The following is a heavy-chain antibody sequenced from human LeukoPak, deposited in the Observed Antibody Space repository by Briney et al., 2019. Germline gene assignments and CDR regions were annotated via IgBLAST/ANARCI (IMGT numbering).Heavy chain of an antibody. CDR2: TYYSGGT. J-gene: IGHJ5*02. CDR3: ARVVNYTSRKNWYDP. Sequence: SETLSLTCTVSGGSRNTFYWTWIRQPPGKGLEWIGYTYYSGGTKYNPSLDSRVTISVDASKSQFSLKLNSVTTADTAVYYCARVVNYTSRKNWYDPWGQGTLVVVSS. D-gene: IGHD3-3*01. CDR1: GGSRNTFY. V-gene: IGHV4-59*01.